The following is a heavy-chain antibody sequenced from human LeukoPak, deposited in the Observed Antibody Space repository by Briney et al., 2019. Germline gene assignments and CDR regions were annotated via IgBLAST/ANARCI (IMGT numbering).Heavy chain of an antibody. CDR1: GYSLSKFG. J-gene: IGHJ4*02. D-gene: IGHD6-13*01. Sequence: VSVKVSCKTSGYSLSKFGISWVRQAPGQGLEWMGWISAQNGDTYYAQQVQGRVTMTTDTSTGTAYMELKSLTSDDTAVYYCVREPAGYSSTWPYDYWGQGTLVTVSS. V-gene: IGHV1-18*01. CDR3: VREPAGYSSTWPYDY. CDR2: ISAQNGDT.